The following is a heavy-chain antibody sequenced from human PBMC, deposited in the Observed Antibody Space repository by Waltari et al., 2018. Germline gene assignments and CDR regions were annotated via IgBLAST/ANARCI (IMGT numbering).Heavy chain of an antibody. CDR1: GGSFSGYY. Sequence: VQLQQWGAGLLKPSETLSLTCAVYGGSFSGYYWSWIRQPPGKGLEWIGEIKHSGSTNYNPSLNRRVTISVDTSKNQFSLKLSFVTAADTAVYYCASDTAMVGYWRQGTLVTVSS. CDR3: ASDTAMVGY. V-gene: IGHV4-34*01. D-gene: IGHD5-18*01. CDR2: IKHSGST. J-gene: IGHJ4*02.